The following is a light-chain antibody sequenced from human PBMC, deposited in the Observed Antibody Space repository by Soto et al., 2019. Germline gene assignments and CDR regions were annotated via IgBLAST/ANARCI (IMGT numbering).Light chain of an antibody. J-gene: IGKJ1*01. Sequence: EIVLTQAPGTLSLSRGERATLSCRVSERVNNRFLAWSQQKPGQAPRLLLYGASTRAPGIPYRFSGSGSGTDFTLTISRLEPEDSAVYYCQQYGRSPWTIGQGTKVEIK. V-gene: IGKV3-20*01. CDR2: GAS. CDR1: ERVNNRF. CDR3: QQYGRSPWT.